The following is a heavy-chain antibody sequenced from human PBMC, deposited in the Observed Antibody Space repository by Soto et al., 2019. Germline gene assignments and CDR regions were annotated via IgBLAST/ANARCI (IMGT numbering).Heavy chain of an antibody. J-gene: IGHJ5*02. CDR2: INPNSGGT. Sequence: ASVKVSCKASGYTFPGYYMHWVRQAPGQGLEWMGWINPNSGGTNYAQKFQGRVTMTRDTSISTAYMELSRLRSDDTAVYYCARSGPFSSSWYRANWFDPWGQGTLVTVSS. CDR1: GYTFPGYY. D-gene: IGHD6-13*01. V-gene: IGHV1-2*02. CDR3: ARSGPFSSSWYRANWFDP.